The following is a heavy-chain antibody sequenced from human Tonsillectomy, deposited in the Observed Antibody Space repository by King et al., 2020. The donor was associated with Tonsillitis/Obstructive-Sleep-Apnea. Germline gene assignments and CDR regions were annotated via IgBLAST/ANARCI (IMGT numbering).Heavy chain of an antibody. D-gene: IGHD4-23*01. Sequence: LQLQESGPGLVKPSETLSLTCTVSGGSINSSSYYWGWVRQPPGKGLGWIGSIYYTGTTSYNPSLKSRVTIYVDTSKKQFSLKLSSVTAADTAVYYCARHLYVDDTSGYSQFDPWGQGTLVTVSS. CDR1: GGSINSSSYY. CDR2: IYYTGTT. CDR3: ARHLYVDDTSGYSQFDP. J-gene: IGHJ5*02. V-gene: IGHV4-39*01.